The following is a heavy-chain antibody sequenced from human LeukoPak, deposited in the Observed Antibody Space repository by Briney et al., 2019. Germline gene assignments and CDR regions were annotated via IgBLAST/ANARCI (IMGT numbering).Heavy chain of an antibody. D-gene: IGHD1-1*01. V-gene: IGHV4-59*01. CDR3: AREGTSGTHLNWFDP. CDR1: GGSISSCY. CDR2: IYGSGST. Sequence: SETLSLTCTVSGGSISSCYWSWVRQPRGKGLEWIGHIYGSGSTNYNRSRKSRVTLSVDTSKNQFSLKLSSVTAADTDVYYCAREGTSGTHLNWFDPWGQGTLVTVSS. J-gene: IGHJ5*02.